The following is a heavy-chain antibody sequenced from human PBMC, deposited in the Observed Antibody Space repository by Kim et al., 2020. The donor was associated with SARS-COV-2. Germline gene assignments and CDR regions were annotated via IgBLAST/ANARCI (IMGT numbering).Heavy chain of an antibody. Sequence: RVTISVDTSKNQFSLKLSSVTAADTAVYYCARLRGYYDFWSGLPPYAFDIWGQGTMVTVSS. V-gene: IGHV4-34*01. J-gene: IGHJ3*02. CDR3: ARLRGYYDFWSGLPPYAFDI. D-gene: IGHD3-3*01.